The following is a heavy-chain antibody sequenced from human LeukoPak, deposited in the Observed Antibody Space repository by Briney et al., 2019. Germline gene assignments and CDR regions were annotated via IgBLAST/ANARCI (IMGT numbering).Heavy chain of an antibody. CDR2: IYPGDSDT. D-gene: IGHD5-12*01. CDR3: ARHRRRNSGYDYVDGMDV. CDR1: GYSFTSYW. J-gene: IGHJ6*02. V-gene: IGHV5-51*01. Sequence: GEPLKISCKGSGYSFTSYWIGWVRQMPGKGLEWMGIIYPGDSDTRYSPSFQGQVTISADKSISTAYLQWSSLKASDTAMYYCARHRRRNSGYDYVDGMDVWGQGTTVTVSS.